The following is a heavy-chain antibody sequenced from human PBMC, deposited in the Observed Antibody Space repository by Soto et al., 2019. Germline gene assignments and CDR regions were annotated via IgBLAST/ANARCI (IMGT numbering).Heavy chain of an antibody. V-gene: IGHV1-3*01. D-gene: IGHD3-22*01. CDR1: GYTFTNYA. CDR3: ARLPYYSDN. CDR2: INAGNGNT. J-gene: IGHJ4*02. Sequence: ASVKVSCKASGYTFTNYATHWVRQAPGQRLEWMGWINAGNGNTKYSQKFQGRVTITRDTSASTAYMELNSLRVEDTAIYYCARLPYYSDNWGQGTLVTVSS.